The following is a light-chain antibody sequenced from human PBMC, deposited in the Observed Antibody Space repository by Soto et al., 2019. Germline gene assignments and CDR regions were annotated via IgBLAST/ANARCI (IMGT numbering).Light chain of an antibody. J-gene: IGKJ2*01. CDR3: QQCYSTPYT. CDR2: WAS. Sequence: DIVMTQSPDSLAVSLGERATINCKSSQSVLSSSNNKNYLAWYQQKPGQPPKLLIYWASTRESGVPDRFRGGGSGTDFTLTISSLQAEDVAVYYCQQCYSTPYTFGQGTKLEIK. V-gene: IGKV4-1*01. CDR1: QSVLSSSNNKNY.